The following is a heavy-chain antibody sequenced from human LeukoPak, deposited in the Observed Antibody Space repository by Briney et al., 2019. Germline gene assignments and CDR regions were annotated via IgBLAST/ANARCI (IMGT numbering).Heavy chain of an antibody. D-gene: IGHD3-10*01. CDR2: SSTYNGDR. Sequence: ASVKVSCKASGYAFNKYGIGWLRQAPGQNLEWMGWSSTYNGDRKSAQKFQGRVTMTTDTPTSTAYMELRSLRSDDTAMYYCARDRSGSLVAFYFWGPGTMVTVSS. CDR1: GYAFNKYG. V-gene: IGHV1-18*01. J-gene: IGHJ3*01. CDR3: ARDRSGSLVAFYF.